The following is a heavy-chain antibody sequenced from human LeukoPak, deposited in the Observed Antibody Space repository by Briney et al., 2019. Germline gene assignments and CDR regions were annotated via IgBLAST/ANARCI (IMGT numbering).Heavy chain of an antibody. CDR3: AANPNYYYYMDV. V-gene: IGHV1-69*06. CDR1: GGTFSSYA. CDR2: IIPIFGTA. J-gene: IGHJ6*03. Sequence: SVKVSCKASGGTFSSYAISWVRQAPGQGLEWMGGIIPIFGTANYAQKFQGRVTITADKSTSTAYMELSSLRSEDTAVYYCAANPNYYYYMDVWDKGTTVTISS.